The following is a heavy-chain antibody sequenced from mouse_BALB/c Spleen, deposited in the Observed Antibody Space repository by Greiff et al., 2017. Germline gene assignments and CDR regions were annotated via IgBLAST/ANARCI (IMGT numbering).Heavy chain of an antibody. Sequence: EVQLQQSGPELVKPGASVKMSCKASGYTFTSYVMHWVKQKPGQGLEWIGYINPYNDGTKYNEKFKGKATLTSDKSSSTAYMELSSLTSEDSAVYYCARPYGYDVGYAMDYWGQGTSVTVSS. CDR3: ARPYGYDVGYAMDY. D-gene: IGHD2-2*01. V-gene: IGHV1-14*01. J-gene: IGHJ4*01. CDR1: GYTFTSYV. CDR2: INPYNDGT.